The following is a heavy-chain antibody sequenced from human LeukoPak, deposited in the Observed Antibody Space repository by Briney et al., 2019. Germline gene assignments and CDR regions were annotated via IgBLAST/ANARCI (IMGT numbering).Heavy chain of an antibody. Sequence: ASVKVSCKASGGTFSSYAISWVRQAPGQGLEWMGWISAYNGNTSYAQKLQGRVTMTTDTSTSTAYMELRSLRSDDTAVYYCARDGGNYDFWSGLSAEYFQHWGQGTLVTVSS. D-gene: IGHD3-3*01. V-gene: IGHV1-18*01. CDR2: ISAYNGNT. CDR3: ARDGGNYDFWSGLSAEYFQH. CDR1: GGTFSSYA. J-gene: IGHJ1*01.